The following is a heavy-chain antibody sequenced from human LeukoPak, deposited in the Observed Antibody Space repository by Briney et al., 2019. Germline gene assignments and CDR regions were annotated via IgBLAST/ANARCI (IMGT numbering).Heavy chain of an antibody. J-gene: IGHJ4*02. D-gene: IGHD6-13*01. CDR3: ARDQYSSSWYFITRDFDY. V-gene: IGHV1-8*02. CDR2: MNPNSGNT. Sequence: ASVKVSCKASGYMFTGYYMHWVRQATGQWLEWMGWMNPNSGNTGYAQKFQGRVTMARNTSISTAYMELSSLRSEDTAVYYCARDQYSSSWYFITRDFDYWGQGTLVTVSS. CDR1: GYMFTGYY.